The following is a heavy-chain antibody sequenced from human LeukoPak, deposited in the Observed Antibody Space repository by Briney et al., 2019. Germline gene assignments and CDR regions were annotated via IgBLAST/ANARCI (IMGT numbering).Heavy chain of an antibody. CDR1: GGSISSGGYY. CDR3: ASSLKADYDILTGQTPFDY. D-gene: IGHD3-9*01. CDR2: IYHSGST. Sequence: SETLSLTCTVSGGSISSGGYYWSWIRQPPGKGLEWIVYIYHSGSTYYNPSLKSRVTISVDRSKNQFSLKLSSVTAADTAVYYCASSLKADYDILTGQTPFDYWGQGTLVTVSS. J-gene: IGHJ4*02. V-gene: IGHV4-30-2*01.